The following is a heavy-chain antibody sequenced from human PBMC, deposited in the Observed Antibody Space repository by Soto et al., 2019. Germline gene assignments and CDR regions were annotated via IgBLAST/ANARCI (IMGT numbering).Heavy chain of an antibody. Sequence: GGSLRLSCAASGFTFSSYSMNWVRQAPGKGLEWVSYISSSSSTIYYADSVKGRFTISRDNAKNSLYLQMNSLRDEDTAVYYCARELGYCSSTSCSRFDYWGQGTLVTVSS. J-gene: IGHJ4*02. D-gene: IGHD2-2*01. CDR2: ISSSSSTI. CDR3: ARELGYCSSTSCSRFDY. V-gene: IGHV3-48*02. CDR1: GFTFSSYS.